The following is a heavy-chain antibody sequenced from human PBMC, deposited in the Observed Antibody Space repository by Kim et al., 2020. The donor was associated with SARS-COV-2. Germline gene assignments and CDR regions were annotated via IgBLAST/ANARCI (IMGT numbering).Heavy chain of an antibody. J-gene: IGHJ3*01. CDR2: INPNSGGT. CDR1: GYTFTGYY. V-gene: IGHV1-2*06. D-gene: IGHD3-3*01. CDR3: ARDYSGRVRFYFALD. Sequence: ASVKVSCKASGYTFTGYYMHWVRQAPGQGLEWMGRINPNSGGTNYAQKFQGRVTMTRDTSISTAYMELSRLRSDDTAVYYCARDYSGRVRFYFALDWGQGTMVTVSS.